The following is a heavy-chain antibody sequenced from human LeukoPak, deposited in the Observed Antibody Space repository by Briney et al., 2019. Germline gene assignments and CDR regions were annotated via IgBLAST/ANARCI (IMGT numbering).Heavy chain of an antibody. CDR3: AREDGSWGEGWLVP. D-gene: IGHD6-13*01. Sequence: GGSLRLSCAASGFDFDDYGMSWVRQAPGKGLQWVSNINWNGDRTAYGDSVKGRFTISRDNDKKFLYLQMNSLRAEDTALYYCAREDGSWGEGWLVPWGQGTLVIVSS. CDR1: GFDFDDYG. CDR2: INWNGDRT. J-gene: IGHJ5*02. V-gene: IGHV3-20*04.